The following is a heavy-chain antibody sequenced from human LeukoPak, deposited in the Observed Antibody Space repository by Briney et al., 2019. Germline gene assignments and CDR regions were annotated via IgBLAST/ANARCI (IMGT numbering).Heavy chain of an antibody. Sequence: SETPSLTCTVSGGSISSYYWSWIRQPPGKGLEWIGYIYYSGSTNYNPSLKSRVTISVDTSKNQFSLKLSSVTAADTAVYYCARATPMYSSSWYYYFDYWGQGTLVTVSS. CDR1: GGSISSYY. V-gene: IGHV4-59*01. CDR2: IYYSGST. CDR3: ARATPMYSSSWYYYFDY. D-gene: IGHD6-13*01. J-gene: IGHJ4*02.